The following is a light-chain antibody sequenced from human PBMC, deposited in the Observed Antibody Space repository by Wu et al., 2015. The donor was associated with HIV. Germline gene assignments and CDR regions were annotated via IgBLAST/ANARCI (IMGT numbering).Light chain of an antibody. V-gene: IGKV3-20*01. CDR3: QQYGSSPLT. J-gene: IGKJ4*01. Sequence: IALTQSPGTLSFSPGERATLSCRASQSVSSTYLAWYQQKPGQAPRLLIHDASSRATGIPDRFSGSGSGTDFTLTISRLEPEDFAVYYCQQYGSSPLTFGGGTKVEMK. CDR1: QSVSSTY. CDR2: DAS.